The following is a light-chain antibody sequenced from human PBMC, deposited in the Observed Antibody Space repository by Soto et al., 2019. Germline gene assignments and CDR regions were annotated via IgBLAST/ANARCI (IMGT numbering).Light chain of an antibody. V-gene: IGKV1-5*03. CDR3: QQYETFSGT. Sequence: DIQMTQSPSILSASVGDRVIITCRASQSISSWLAWYQQKPGKAPKLLIYKASSLESGVPSRFSGSGSGTEFTLTISSLQPDDFATYYCQQYETFSGTLGPGTKVDIK. CDR2: KAS. CDR1: QSISSW. J-gene: IGKJ1*01.